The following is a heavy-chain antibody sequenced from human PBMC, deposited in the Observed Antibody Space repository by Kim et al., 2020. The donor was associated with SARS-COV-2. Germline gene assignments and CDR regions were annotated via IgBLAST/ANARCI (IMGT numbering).Heavy chain of an antibody. CDR2: IYYSGTT. CDR3: ARSEGRGSWHQFDY. J-gene: IGHJ4*02. Sequence: SETLSLTCTVSSDSISSYYCSWIRQLPGKGLEWIGYIYYSGTTNYNSSLNSRVTISWDTSKNQFSLELTSVTDADTAVYYCARSEGRGSWHQFDYWGQGILVTVSS. CDR1: SDSISSYY. D-gene: IGHD6-13*01. V-gene: IGHV4-59*01.